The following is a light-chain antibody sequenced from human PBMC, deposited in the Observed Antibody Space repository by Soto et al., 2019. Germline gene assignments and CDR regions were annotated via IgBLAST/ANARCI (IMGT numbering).Light chain of an antibody. CDR1: QNIRPY. J-gene: IGKJ2*01. Sequence: DIPMTQSPSSLSASVGDRVTITCRASQNIRPYLNWYQQKPGKAPNLLIYTISTLQIGVPSRFSATGSGTVFTLTITNLQPEDWATYYCQHIYTAPYTFRQGTKLEMK. CDR3: QHIYTAPYT. CDR2: TIS. V-gene: IGKV1-39*01.